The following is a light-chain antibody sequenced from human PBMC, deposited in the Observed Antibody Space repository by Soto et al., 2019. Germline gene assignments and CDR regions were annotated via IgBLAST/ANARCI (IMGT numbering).Light chain of an antibody. CDR3: SSFAGGGNPVL. V-gene: IGLV2-8*01. CDR2: EVT. CDR1: SSDVGGYNY. J-gene: IGLJ2*01. Sequence: QSALTQPPSASGSLGQSVTISCTGTSSDVGGYNYVSWHQQHPGKAPKVMIYEVTKRPPGVPDRFSGSKSGNTASLTVAGLQAEDEADCSCSSFAGGGNPVLLGGGTKVTVL.